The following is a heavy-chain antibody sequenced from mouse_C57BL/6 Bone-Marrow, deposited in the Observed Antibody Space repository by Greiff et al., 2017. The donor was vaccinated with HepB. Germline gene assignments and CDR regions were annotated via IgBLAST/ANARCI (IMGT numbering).Heavy chain of an antibody. CDR1: GFTFTDYY. CDR2: IRNKANGYTT. CDR3: ARDPDGYD. Sequence: EVMLVESGGGLVQPGGSLSLSCAASGFTFTDYYMSWVRQPPGQALEWLGIIRNKANGYTTEYSASVKGRFTISRDNSQTILYLQMNALGAEDSATYYCARDPDGYDWGQGTSVTVSS. J-gene: IGHJ4*01. D-gene: IGHD2-2*01. V-gene: IGHV7-3*01.